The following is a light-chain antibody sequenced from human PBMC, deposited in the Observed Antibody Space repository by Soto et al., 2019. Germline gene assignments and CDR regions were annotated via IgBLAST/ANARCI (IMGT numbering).Light chain of an antibody. CDR2: ATS. CDR1: QTISSF. Sequence: DIQMTQSPSFLSASLGDRVTITCRASQTISSFLYWYQQRPGKAPKLLIYATSNLHSGVPSRFSGAESGTDFTLTINSLQPEDFATSYCQQSYSTPSTFGQGTKL. J-gene: IGKJ2*01. V-gene: IGKV1-39*01. CDR3: QQSYSTPST.